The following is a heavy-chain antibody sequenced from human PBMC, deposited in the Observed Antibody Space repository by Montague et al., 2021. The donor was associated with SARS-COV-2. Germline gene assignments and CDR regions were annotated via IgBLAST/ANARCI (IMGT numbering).Heavy chain of an antibody. CDR3: ARESGFLDAFDI. J-gene: IGHJ3*02. V-gene: IGHV4-59*01. D-gene: IGHD1-14*01. Sequence: NPSLKSRVTISVDTSKNQFSLKLPSVTAADTAGYYCARESGFLDAFDIWGQGTMVTVSS.